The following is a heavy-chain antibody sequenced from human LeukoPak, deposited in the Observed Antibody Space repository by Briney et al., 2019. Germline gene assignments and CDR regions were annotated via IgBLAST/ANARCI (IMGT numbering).Heavy chain of an antibody. V-gene: IGHV4-59*08. J-gene: IGHJ4*02. Sequence: SETLSLTCTVSGGSISSYYWSWIRQPPGKGLEWIGYIYYSGGTNYNPSLKSRVTISVDTSKNQFSLKLSSVTAADTAVYYCARSRGYSYGFGHDYWGQGTLVTASS. CDR3: ARSRGYSYGFGHDY. CDR1: GGSISSYY. CDR2: IYYSGGT. D-gene: IGHD5-18*01.